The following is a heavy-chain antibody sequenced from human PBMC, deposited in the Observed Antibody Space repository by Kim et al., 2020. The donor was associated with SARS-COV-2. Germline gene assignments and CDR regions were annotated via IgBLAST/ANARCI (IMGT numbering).Heavy chain of an antibody. CDR3: ARLDFHLFSAYDS. Sequence: SQTLSLTCAISGDSVSTDTVAWNWIRQSPSRGLEWLGWTYYRSKWYHHYAESVKSRITINPDTSKNQFSLQLNSVTPDDSAVYYCARLDFHLFSAYDSWGQGTLVAVSS. CDR1: GDSVSTDTVA. V-gene: IGHV6-1*01. D-gene: IGHD3-22*01. CDR2: TYYRSKWYH. J-gene: IGHJ5*01.